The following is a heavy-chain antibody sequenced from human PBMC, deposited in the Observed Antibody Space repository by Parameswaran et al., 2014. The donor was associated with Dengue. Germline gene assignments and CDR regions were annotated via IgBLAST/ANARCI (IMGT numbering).Heavy chain of an antibody. Sequence: RWIRQPQEGTGVDWVYLLHGSTNYNPSLKSRVTISVDTSKNQFSLKLSSVTAADTAVYYCARDQGFFGGYSYGSSHRHRPYYYYGMDVWGQGTLVTVSS. CDR3: ARDQGFFGGYSYGSSHRHRPYYYYGMDV. CDR2: LLHGST. V-gene: IGHV4-59*01. D-gene: IGHD5-18*01. J-gene: IGHJ6*02.